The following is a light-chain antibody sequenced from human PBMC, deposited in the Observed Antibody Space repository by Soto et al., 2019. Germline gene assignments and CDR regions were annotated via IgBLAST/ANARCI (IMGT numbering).Light chain of an antibody. V-gene: IGKV3-11*01. CDR3: QQRSYWPWT. CDR1: QSISYN. Sequence: EIVMTQSPATLSVSPGESVTLSCRASQSISYNLAWYQQKPGQAPRLLIYGAPNRATGIPDRFSGSESGTDFTLTISSLEPEDSALFYCQQRSYWPWTFGQGTKVDI. J-gene: IGKJ1*01. CDR2: GAP.